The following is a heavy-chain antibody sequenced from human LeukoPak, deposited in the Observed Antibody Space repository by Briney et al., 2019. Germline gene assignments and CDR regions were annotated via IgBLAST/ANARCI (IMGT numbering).Heavy chain of an antibody. CDR3: VRSYRDLTGYYNHFDY. Sequence: GGSLRLSCAASGFTFSSYSMNWVRQAPGKGLEWVSCISSSSSTIYYADSVKGRFTISRDNAKNSLYLQMNSLRAEDTAVYYCVRSYRDLTGYYNHFDYWGQGNLVTVSS. CDR2: ISSSSSTI. J-gene: IGHJ4*02. D-gene: IGHD3-9*01. CDR1: GFTFSSYS. V-gene: IGHV3-48*04.